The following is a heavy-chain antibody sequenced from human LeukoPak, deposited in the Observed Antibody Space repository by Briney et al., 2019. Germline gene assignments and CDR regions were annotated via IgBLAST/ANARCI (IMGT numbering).Heavy chain of an antibody. D-gene: IGHD1-26*01. J-gene: IGHJ4*02. CDR1: GYTFTRYV. Sequence: ASVKVSCKASGYTFTRYVSSWMRQPPGQGLEWMGWITTYNGKTSYGQRFQGRVNMTTDTSTSTGYMELRSLRSDDTAVYYCAARSGELPYYFDYWGQGTLVTVSS. CDR2: ITTYNGKT. CDR3: AARSGELPYYFDY. V-gene: IGHV1-18*01.